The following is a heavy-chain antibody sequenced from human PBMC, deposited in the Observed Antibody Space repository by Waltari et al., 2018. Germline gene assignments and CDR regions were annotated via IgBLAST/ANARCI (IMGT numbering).Heavy chain of an antibody. CDR1: GGSFNTYS. Sequence: QVQLQQWGAGLLKPSETLSLTCDVYGGSFNTYSWAWIRQPPEKGLEWIGEINYSGGANYNPSLKSRVTMSVDTSKNRFSLKLNSVTAADTAVYYCAGGTIGSGSYYDGGMDVWGQGTTVTVSS. CDR3: AGGTIGSGSYYDGGMDV. D-gene: IGHD1-26*01. V-gene: IGHV4-34*01. CDR2: INYSGGA. J-gene: IGHJ6*02.